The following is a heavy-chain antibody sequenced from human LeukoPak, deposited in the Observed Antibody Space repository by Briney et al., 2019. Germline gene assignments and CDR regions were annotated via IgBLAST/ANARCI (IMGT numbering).Heavy chain of an antibody. Sequence: GGSLRLSCAASGFTFSSYAMHWVRQAPGKGLEWVAVISYDGSNKYYADSVKGRFTISRDNSKNTLYLQMNSLRAEDTAVYYCARSRCSGGSCYSNYYYGMDVWGQGTTVTVSS. CDR2: ISYDGSNK. V-gene: IGHV3-30*14. CDR3: ARSRCSGGSCYSNYYYGMDV. D-gene: IGHD2-15*01. CDR1: GFTFSSYA. J-gene: IGHJ6*02.